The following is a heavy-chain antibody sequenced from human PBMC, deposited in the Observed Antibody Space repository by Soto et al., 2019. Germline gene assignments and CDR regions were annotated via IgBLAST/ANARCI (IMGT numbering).Heavy chain of an antibody. V-gene: IGHV3-30*18. CDR2: ISYDGSNK. CDR3: VQDFIGWYGTSEYGF. D-gene: IGHD6-19*01. Sequence: QVQLVESGGGVVQPGRSPRLSCADSGFTFSSDGMHWVRQAPGKGLEWVAVISYDGSNKYYADSVKGRFTISRDNSKNTLLLQMNSLRAEDTALCYCVQDFIGWYGTSEYGFWGPGALVTVSS. CDR1: GFTFSSDG. J-gene: IGHJ4*02.